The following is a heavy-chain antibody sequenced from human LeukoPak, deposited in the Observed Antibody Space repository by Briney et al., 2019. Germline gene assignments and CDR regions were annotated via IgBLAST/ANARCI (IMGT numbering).Heavy chain of an antibody. CDR1: GFTFSAYW. V-gene: IGHV3-30*03. CDR3: ARDPTSGWYPSTDY. Sequence: GGSLRLSCAASGFTFSAYWMHWVRQAPGKGLEWVAVISYDGSNKYYADSVKGRFTISRDNSKNTLYLQMNSLRAEDTAVYYCARDPTSGWYPSTDYWGQGTLVTVSS. CDR2: ISYDGSNK. D-gene: IGHD6-19*01. J-gene: IGHJ4*02.